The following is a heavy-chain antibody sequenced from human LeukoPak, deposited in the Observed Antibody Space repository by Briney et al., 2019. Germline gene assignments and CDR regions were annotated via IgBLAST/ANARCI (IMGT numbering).Heavy chain of an antibody. CDR2: IYYSGST. V-gene: IGHV4-39*01. CDR3: ARLSVSSWISDY. Sequence: PSETLSLTCTVSGGSISSSGYYWGWVRQPPGKGLEWIGSIYYSGSTYYNPSLKSRVTISVDPSKNQFSLKLRSVTAADTTVYYCARLSVSSWISDYWGQGTLVTVSS. CDR1: GGSISSSGYY. J-gene: IGHJ4*02. D-gene: IGHD6-13*01.